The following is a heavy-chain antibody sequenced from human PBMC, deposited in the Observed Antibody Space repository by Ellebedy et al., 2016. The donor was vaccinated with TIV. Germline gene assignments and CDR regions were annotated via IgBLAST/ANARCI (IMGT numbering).Heavy chain of an antibody. Sequence: SETLSLTCTVSGGSISSYYWSWVRQPPGKGLEWIGEINHSGSTNYNPSLKSRVTISADTSKNQFSLKLSSVTAADTAVYYCARIKVAAAGLSFDYWGQGTLVTVSS. CDR3: ARIKVAAAGLSFDY. J-gene: IGHJ4*02. V-gene: IGHV4-34*01. CDR1: GGSISSYY. CDR2: INHSGST. D-gene: IGHD6-13*01.